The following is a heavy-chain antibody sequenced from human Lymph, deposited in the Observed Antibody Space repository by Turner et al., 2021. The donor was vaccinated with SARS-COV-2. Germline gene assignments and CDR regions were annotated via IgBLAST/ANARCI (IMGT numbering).Heavy chain of an antibody. Sequence: QVPLVESGGGVVQPGRSLRLSCEASGFTFSSYAMHWVREAPGKGLEWVAVISYDGSNKYYADSVKGRFTISRDNSKNTLYLQVNSLRAEDTAVFYCATLFTISYYSDSSGYYTDYWGQGTLVTVSS. CDR3: ATLFTISYYSDSSGYYTDY. CDR1: GFTFSSYA. D-gene: IGHD3-22*01. J-gene: IGHJ4*02. CDR2: ISYDGSNK. V-gene: IGHV3-30*04.